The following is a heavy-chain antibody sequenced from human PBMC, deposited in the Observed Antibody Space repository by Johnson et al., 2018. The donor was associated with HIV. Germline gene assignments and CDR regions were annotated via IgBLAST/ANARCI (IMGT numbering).Heavy chain of an antibody. CDR3: ARDLLIAYCGGDCYDGVAFDI. CDR1: GFTVSSNY. CDR2: IKQDGSET. D-gene: IGHD2-21*02. V-gene: IGHV3-7*01. J-gene: IGHJ3*02. Sequence: VQLVESGGGLIQPGGSLRLSCAASGFTVSSNYMSWVRQAPGKGLEWVANIKQDGSETYYVDSVKGRFTISRDNATNSLFLQMNIVRDEDTAVYYCARDLLIAYCGGDCYDGVAFDIWGQGTMVTVSS.